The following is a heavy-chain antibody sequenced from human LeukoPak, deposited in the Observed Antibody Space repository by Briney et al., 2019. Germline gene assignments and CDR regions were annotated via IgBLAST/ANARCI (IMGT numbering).Heavy chain of an antibody. V-gene: IGHV1-18*01. CDR1: GYTFSRYG. J-gene: IGHJ4*02. D-gene: IGHD3-16*01. CDR3: ARRWERLDY. Sequence: GASVNVSCKASGYTFSRYGISWVRQAPGEGLQWMGWISVSNGKTKYVQKFQGRVTMTIDTSTNTAYMELRSLRSDDTAVYYCARRWERLDYWGQGTQVTVSP. CDR2: ISVSNGKT.